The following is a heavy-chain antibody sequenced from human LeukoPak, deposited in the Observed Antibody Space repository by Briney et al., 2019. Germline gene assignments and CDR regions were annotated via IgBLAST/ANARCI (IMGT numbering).Heavy chain of an antibody. J-gene: IGHJ6*03. V-gene: IGHV4-61*02. CDR2: IYTSGSA. CDR3: ARDSRHMVRYTGVYYYYMDV. CDR1: GGSHSSGSYY. Sequence: SQTLCLTRAVSGGSHSSGSYYWGSVRQPAGEGLGWLGRIYTSGSATYNPPRKSRVTTSETTPTNQFSLNLSSVTAPDTPFCSCARDSRHMVRYTGVYYYYMDVWDKGT. D-gene: IGHD3-10*01.